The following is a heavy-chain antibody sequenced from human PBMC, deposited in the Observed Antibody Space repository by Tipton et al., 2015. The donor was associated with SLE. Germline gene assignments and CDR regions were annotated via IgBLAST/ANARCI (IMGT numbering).Heavy chain of an antibody. Sequence: TLSLTCTVSGGSINNGDYYWSWIRQPPGKGLEWIGHMYYTGSTSYNPSLQSRVTMSVDTSKNQFSLSLRSVTAADTAVYYCARHRDCTSISCQANWFDPWGQGSLVTVSS. CDR2: MYYTGST. V-gene: IGHV4-61*08. D-gene: IGHD2-2*01. CDR3: ARHRDCTSISCQANWFDP. CDR1: GGSINNGDYY. J-gene: IGHJ5*02.